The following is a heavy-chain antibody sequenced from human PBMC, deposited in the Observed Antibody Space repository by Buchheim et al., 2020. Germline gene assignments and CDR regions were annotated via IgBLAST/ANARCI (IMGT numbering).Heavy chain of an antibody. J-gene: IGHJ5*02. CDR3: ARVPGRGYDILTGYPNWFDP. CDR1: GGTFSSYA. D-gene: IGHD3-9*01. V-gene: IGHV1-69*06. Sequence: QVQLVQSGAEVKKPGSSVKVSCKASGGTFSSYAISWVRQAPGQGLEWMGGIIPIFGTANYAQKFQGRVTITAAKSTSNAYMELSSLRSEDTAVYYCARVPGRGYDILTGYPNWFDPWGQGTL. CDR2: IIPIFGTA.